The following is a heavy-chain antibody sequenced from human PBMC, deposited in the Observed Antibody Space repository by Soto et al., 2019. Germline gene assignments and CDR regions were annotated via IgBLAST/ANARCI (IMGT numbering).Heavy chain of an antibody. J-gene: IGHJ6*02. D-gene: IGHD2-21*02. Sequence: SETLSLTCTVSGGSISSGGYYWSWIRQHPGKGLEWIGYIYYSGSTYYNPSLKSRVTISVDTSKNQFSLKLSSVTAADTAVYYCARDRRFELAYCGGDCYSYYYYGMDVWGQGTTVTVSS. CDR3: ARDRRFELAYCGGDCYSYYYYGMDV. V-gene: IGHV4-31*03. CDR2: IYYSGST. CDR1: GGSISSGGYY.